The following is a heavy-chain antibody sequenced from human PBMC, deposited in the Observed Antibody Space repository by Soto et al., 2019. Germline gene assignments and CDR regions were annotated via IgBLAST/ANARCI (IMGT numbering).Heavy chain of an antibody. CDR2: IYHSGST. J-gene: IGHJ1*01. CDR1: GGSISSGGYS. CDR3: ARGVSSGYYFGYFQH. V-gene: IGHV4-30-2*01. D-gene: IGHD3-22*01. Sequence: SETLSITCAVSGGSISSGGYSWSWIRQPPGKGLEWIGYIYHSGSTYYNPSLKSRVTISVDRSENQFSLKLSSVTAADTAVYYCARGVSSGYYFGYFQHWGQGSLVTVHS.